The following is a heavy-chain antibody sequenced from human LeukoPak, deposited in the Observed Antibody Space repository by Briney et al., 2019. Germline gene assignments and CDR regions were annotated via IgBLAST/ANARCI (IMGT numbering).Heavy chain of an antibody. Sequence: PGGSLRLSCAASGFTISSNYMSWVRQAPGKGLEWVSVFYSPGSTYYADSLKARFTTSRDPSKNTVYLQLHSLRAEDTAVYYCATGPTYGSFCWGQAPLVTVSS. CDR3: ATGPTYGSFC. J-gene: IGHJ4*02. CDR1: GFTISSNY. D-gene: IGHD1-26*01. CDR2: FYSPGST. V-gene: IGHV3-53*01.